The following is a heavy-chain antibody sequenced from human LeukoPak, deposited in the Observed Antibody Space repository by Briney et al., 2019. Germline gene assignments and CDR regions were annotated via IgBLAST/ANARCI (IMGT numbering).Heavy chain of an antibody. J-gene: IGHJ4*02. V-gene: IGHV3-23*01. CDR1: GFTFSSYA. Sequence: GGSLRLSCAASGFTFSSYAMSWVRQAPGKGLEWVSAISGSGGSTYYADSVKGRYTISRDNSKNTLYLQMNSLRAEDTAVYYCAKDGSGSYYIFDYWGQGTLVTVSS. D-gene: IGHD1-26*01. CDR3: AKDGSGSYYIFDY. CDR2: ISGSGGST.